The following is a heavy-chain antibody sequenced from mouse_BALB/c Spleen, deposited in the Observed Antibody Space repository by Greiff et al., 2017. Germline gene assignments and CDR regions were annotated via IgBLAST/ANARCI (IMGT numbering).Heavy chain of an antibody. CDR1: GFTFSSFG. J-gene: IGHJ4*01. CDR2: ISSGSSTI. CDR3: ARGNYPYAMDY. Sequence: EVQGVESGGGLVQPGGSRKLSCAASGFTFSSFGMHWVRQAPEKGLEWVAYISSGSSTIYYADTVKGRFTISRDNPKNTLFLQMTSLRSEDTAMYYCARGNYPYAMDYWGQGTSVTVSS. D-gene: IGHD2-1*01. V-gene: IGHV5-17*02.